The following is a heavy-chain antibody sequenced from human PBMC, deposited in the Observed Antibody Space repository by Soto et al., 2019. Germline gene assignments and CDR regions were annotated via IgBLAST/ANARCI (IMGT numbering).Heavy chain of an antibody. CDR3: ARDDSSSWDD. V-gene: IGHV1-3*01. CDR2: INAGTGKT. CDR1: GYTFTSYG. D-gene: IGHD6-13*01. J-gene: IGHJ4*02. Sequence: ASVKVSCKASGYTFTSYGLHWVRQAPGQRLEWMGWINAGTGKTKYSEKFQGRVTLTRDTAATTAYMELSSLRSEDTTVYYCARDDSSSWDDWGQGTLVTVSS.